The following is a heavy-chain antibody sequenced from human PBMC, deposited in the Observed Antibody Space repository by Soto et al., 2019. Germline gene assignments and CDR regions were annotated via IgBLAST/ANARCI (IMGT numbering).Heavy chain of an antibody. CDR1: GGTFTSYA. J-gene: IGHJ6*02. Sequence: QVQLVQSGGEVRKPGSSVKVSCRASGGTFTSYAVSWVRQAPGQGLEWMGVIIPLLNTLKYAPKFQDRVTITADASATIAYMELSSLRSEDTAVYYCARESSSPNYYYYGMDVWGQGTTVTVSS. V-gene: IGHV1-69*01. CDR2: IIPLLNTL. CDR3: ARESSSPNYYYYGMDV. D-gene: IGHD6-6*01.